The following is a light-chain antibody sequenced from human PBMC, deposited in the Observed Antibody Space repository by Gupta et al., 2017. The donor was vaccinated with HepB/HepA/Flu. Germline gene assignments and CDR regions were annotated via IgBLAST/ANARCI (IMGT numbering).Light chain of an antibody. CDR3: QTWDSGIQV. J-gene: IGLJ2*01. V-gene: IGLV4-69*01. CDR2: ILTDGSH. Sequence: QLVLTQSPSPSASLGASVKLTCTLTSGHSNYPIAWHQQQPEKGPRYLMKILTDGSHSKGDGIPDRFSGSNSGTERYRAISSLQSEDEADYYCQTWDSGIQVFGGGTKLTVL. CDR1: SGHSNYP.